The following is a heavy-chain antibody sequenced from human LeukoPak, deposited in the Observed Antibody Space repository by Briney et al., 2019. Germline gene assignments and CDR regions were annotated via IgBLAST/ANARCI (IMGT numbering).Heavy chain of an antibody. CDR3: ARAQGKPHRFDY. V-gene: IGHV4-59*01. CDR2: IYYSGST. CDR1: GGSISSYY. Sequence: SETLSLTCTVSGGSISSYYWSWIRQPPGKGLEWIGYIYYSGSTNYNPSLKSRVTISVDTSKNQFSLKLSSVTAADTAVYYCARAQGKPHRFDYWGQGTLVTVSS. J-gene: IGHJ4*02. D-gene: IGHD1-14*01.